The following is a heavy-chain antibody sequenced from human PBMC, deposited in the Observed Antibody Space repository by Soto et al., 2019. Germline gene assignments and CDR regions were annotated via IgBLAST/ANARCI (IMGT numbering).Heavy chain of an antibody. V-gene: IGHV4-39*01. Sequence: PSETLSLTCTVSGGSISSSSYYWGWIRQPPGKGLEWIGSIYYSGSTYYNPSLKSRVTISVDTSKNQFSLKLSSVTAADTAVYYCARQSGLAGIDYWGQGTLVTVSS. CDR3: ARQSGLAGIDY. CDR2: IYYSGST. J-gene: IGHJ4*02. CDR1: GGSISSSSYY. D-gene: IGHD1-26*01.